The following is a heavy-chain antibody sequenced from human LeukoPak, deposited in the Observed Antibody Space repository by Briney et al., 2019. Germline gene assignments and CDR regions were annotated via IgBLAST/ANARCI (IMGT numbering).Heavy chain of an antibody. V-gene: IGHV3-72*01. J-gene: IGHJ6*02. D-gene: IGHD1/OR15-1a*01. CDR1: GFKFSDHY. CDR2: XXNKASSYTT. Sequence: PGGSLRLSCAASGFKFSDHYIDWVRQAPGKGXXXXXXXXNKASSYTTEYAASVEGRFTISRDVSESSLYLQMNSLRTEDTAVYYCGRIAINANNGMDVWGQGTTVTVSS. CDR3: GRIAINANNGMDV.